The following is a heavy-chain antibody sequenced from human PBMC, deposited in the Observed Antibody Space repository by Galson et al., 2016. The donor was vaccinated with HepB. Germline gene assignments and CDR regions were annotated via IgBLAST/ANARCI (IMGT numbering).Heavy chain of an antibody. Sequence: ETLSLTCTVSGDSISGSSYFWGWVRQPPGKGLEWIGSIYYTGSTDYNPSLKSRVTISVDTSKNQFSLKLNSVTAADTAAYYCGRRRGGFPDYWGQGTLVTVSS. J-gene: IGHJ4*02. V-gene: IGHV4-39*01. CDR3: GRRRGGFPDY. D-gene: IGHD2/OR15-2a*01. CDR1: GDSISGSSYF. CDR2: IYYTGST.